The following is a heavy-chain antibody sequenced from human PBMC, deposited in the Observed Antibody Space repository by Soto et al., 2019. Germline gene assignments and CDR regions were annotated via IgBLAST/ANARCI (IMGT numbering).Heavy chain of an antibody. D-gene: IGHD4-17*01. CDR1: GFTSSSYT. CDR2: IGTSSSYI. Sequence: VQLVEPGGGLVKPGAPLRLSCAASGFTSSSYTMNYARQPPPRGLEWVSSIGTSSSYIYYADPVKGRFTISRDNAKNSLVLQMSSLRDDDTAVYYCARYSVRDYLYYYYGMDVWGQGTTVTVCS. J-gene: IGHJ6*02. V-gene: IGHV3-21*01. CDR3: ARYSVRDYLYYYYGMDV.